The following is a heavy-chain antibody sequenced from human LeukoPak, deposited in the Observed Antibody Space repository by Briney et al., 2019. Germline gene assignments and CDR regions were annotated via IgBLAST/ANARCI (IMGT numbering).Heavy chain of an antibody. CDR1: GFTFSSYA. J-gene: IGHJ4*02. CDR2: ISGSGGST. Sequence: GGSLRLSCAASGFTFSSYAMSWVRQAPGKGLEWVSAISGSGGSTYYADSVKGRFTISRDNSKNTLYLQMNSLRAEDTAVYYCAKLNYDSSGYFYFDYWGQGTLVTVSS. D-gene: IGHD3-22*01. V-gene: IGHV3-23*01. CDR3: AKLNYDSSGYFYFDY.